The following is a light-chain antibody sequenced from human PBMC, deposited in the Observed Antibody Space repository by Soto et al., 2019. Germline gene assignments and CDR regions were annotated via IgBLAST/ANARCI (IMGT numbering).Light chain of an antibody. Sequence: DIQMTQSPSSLSASVGDRVTITCRASQSISSYLNWYQQKPGKAPKLLIYGASSLPSGVPSRFSGSGSGTDFTLTISSLQPEDFATYYCQQSYSTPPCTFGQGTKLEIK. CDR1: QSISSY. CDR3: QQSYSTPPCT. V-gene: IGKV1-39*01. J-gene: IGKJ2*02. CDR2: GAS.